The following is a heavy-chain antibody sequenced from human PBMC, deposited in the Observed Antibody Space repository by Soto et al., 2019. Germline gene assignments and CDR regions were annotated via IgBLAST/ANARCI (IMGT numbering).Heavy chain of an antibody. CDR3: AIEGPAPYYYYGMDV. V-gene: IGHV1-24*01. J-gene: IGHJ6*02. Sequence: ASVKVSCKVSGYTLTELSMHWVRQAPGKGLEWMGGFDPEDGETIYAQKFQGRVTMTADTSTSTAHMELRSLRSDDTAVYYCAIEGPAPYYYYGMDVWGQGTAVTLSS. CDR2: FDPEDGET. CDR1: GYTLTELS.